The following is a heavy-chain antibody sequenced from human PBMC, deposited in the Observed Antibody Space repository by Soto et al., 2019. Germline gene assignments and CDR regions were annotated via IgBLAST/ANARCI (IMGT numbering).Heavy chain of an antibody. CDR2: ISYDGSNK. D-gene: IGHD6-13*01. J-gene: IGHJ4*02. Sequence: QVQLVESGGGVVQPGRSLRLSCAASGFTFSSYAMHWVRQAPGKGLEWVAVISYDGSNKYYADSVKGRFTISRDNSKNTLYLQMNSLRAEDTAVYYCARDHVNRYSSSFDYWGQGTLVTVSS. V-gene: IGHV3-30-3*01. CDR3: ARDHVNRYSSSFDY. CDR1: GFTFSSYA.